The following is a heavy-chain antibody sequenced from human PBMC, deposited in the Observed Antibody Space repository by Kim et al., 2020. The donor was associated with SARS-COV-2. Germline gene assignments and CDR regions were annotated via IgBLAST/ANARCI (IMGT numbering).Heavy chain of an antibody. D-gene: IGHD4-17*01. CDR3: ARENYPDYGEAFDI. J-gene: IGHJ3*02. CDR1: GFTVSSNY. CDR2: IYSGGST. V-gene: IGHV3-53*01. Sequence: GGSLRLSCAASGFTVSSNYMSWVRQAPGKGLEWVSVIYSGGSTYYADSVKGRFTISRDNSKNTLYLQMNSLRAEDTAVYYCARENYPDYGEAFDIWGQGTMVTVSS.